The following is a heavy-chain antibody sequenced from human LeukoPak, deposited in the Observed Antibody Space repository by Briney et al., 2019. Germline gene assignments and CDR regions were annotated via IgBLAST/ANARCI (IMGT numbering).Heavy chain of an antibody. D-gene: IGHD3-3*02. CDR1: GFSLSRYW. J-gene: IGHJ5*02. CDR2: INNDETIR. V-gene: IGHV3-74*01. CDR3: VRGGTERFSTRLDP. Sequence: SGGSLRLSCEASGFSLSRYWMHWVRQAPGKGLLWVSRINNDETIRSYADSVKGRFTISRDNAKNTLYLQMNSLRDDDTAVYYCVRGGTERFSTRLDPWGQGTLVTVSS.